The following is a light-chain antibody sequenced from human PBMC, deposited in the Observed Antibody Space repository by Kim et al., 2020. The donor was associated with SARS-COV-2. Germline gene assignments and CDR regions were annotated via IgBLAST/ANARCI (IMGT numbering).Light chain of an antibody. V-gene: IGLV2-14*03. CDR2: DVS. J-gene: IGLJ3*02. CDR3: SSYTSGSTWV. Sequence: GQSITISSTGTSSDVGSYNYVSWYQQHPGKAPKLMIYDVSKRPSGVSNRFSGSKSGNTASLTISGLQAEDEADYYCSSYTSGSTWVFGGGTKLTVL. CDR1: SSDVGSYNY.